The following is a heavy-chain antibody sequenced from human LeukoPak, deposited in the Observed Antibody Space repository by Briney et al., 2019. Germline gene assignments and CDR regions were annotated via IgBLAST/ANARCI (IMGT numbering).Heavy chain of an antibody. V-gene: IGHV3-74*01. CDR1: GCTFSRYW. CDR3: ARVALGSYNWFDP. Sequence: PGGSLRLSCAASGCTFSRYWMHWVRQAPRKGLVWVSRINTDGSRTTYADSVKGRFTISRDNAKNTVYLQMNSLRAEDTAVYYCARVALGSYNWFDPWGQGTLVTVSS. D-gene: IGHD3-10*01. CDR2: INTDGSRT. J-gene: IGHJ5*02.